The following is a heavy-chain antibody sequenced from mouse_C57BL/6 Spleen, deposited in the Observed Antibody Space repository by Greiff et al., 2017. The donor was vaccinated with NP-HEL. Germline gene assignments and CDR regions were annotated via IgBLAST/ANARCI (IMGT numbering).Heavy chain of an antibody. CDR1: GYTFTDYY. CDR2: INPNNGGT. CDR3: ASYGYDRAWFAY. Sequence: EVQLQQSGPELVKPGASVKISCKASGYTFTDYYMNWVKQSHGKSLEWIGDINPNNGGTSYNQKFKGKATLTVDKSSSTAYMELRSLTSEDSAVYYCASYGYDRAWFAYWGQGTLVTVSA. V-gene: IGHV1-26*01. J-gene: IGHJ3*01. D-gene: IGHD2-2*01.